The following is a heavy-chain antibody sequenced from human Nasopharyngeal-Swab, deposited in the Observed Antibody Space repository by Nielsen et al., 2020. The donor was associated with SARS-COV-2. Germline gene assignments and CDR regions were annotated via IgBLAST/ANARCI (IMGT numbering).Heavy chain of an antibody. CDR2: IYQNGYT. CDR3: AKEGEGGPNYFEF. Sequence: SETLSLTCTVSGDSGISSYWSWLRQTPGKGLEWIGYIYQNGYTNYNPPLKSRITMSIETSRKQFSLRLRSATAADTAMYYCAKEGEGGPNYFEFWGQGNLVTVSS. J-gene: IGHJ4*02. CDR1: GDSGISSY. V-gene: IGHV4-59*02. D-gene: IGHD3-10*01.